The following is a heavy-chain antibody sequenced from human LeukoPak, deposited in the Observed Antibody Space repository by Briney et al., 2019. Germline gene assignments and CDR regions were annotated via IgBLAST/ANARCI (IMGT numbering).Heavy chain of an antibody. D-gene: IGHD4-17*01. CDR3: ARDKLSTVTMIRFDP. CDR2: ISSSGSTI. CDR1: GFTFSSSE. V-gene: IGHV3-48*03. J-gene: IGHJ5*02. Sequence: GGSLRLSCAASGFTFSSSEVNWVRHAPGKGLEWVSYISSSGSTIYYADSVKGRFTISRDNAKNSLYLQMNSLRAEDTAVYYCARDKLSTVTMIRFDPWGQGTLVTVSS.